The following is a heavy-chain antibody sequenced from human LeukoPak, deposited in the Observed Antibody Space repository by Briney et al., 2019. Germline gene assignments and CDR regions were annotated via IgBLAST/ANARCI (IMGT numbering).Heavy chain of an antibody. CDR3: AKEYQYSSPGHYYYYGMDV. Sequence: SGGSLRLSCAASGFTFSSYGMHWVRQAPGKGLEWVAVISYDGSNKYYADSVKGRFTISRDNSKNTLYLQMNSLRAKDTAVYYCAKEYQYSSPGHYYYYGMDVWGQGTLVTVSS. CDR2: ISYDGSNK. J-gene: IGHJ6*02. V-gene: IGHV3-30*18. D-gene: IGHD6-6*01. CDR1: GFTFSSYG.